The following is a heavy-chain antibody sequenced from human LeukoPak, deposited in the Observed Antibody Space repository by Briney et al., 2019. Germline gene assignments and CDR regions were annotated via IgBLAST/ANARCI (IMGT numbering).Heavy chain of an antibody. CDR2: ISWNSGSI. CDR1: GFTFDYYA. CDR3: ARLVNTFYYFDY. J-gene: IGHJ4*02. D-gene: IGHD6-19*01. V-gene: IGHV3-9*01. Sequence: GGSLRLSCAASGFTFDYYAMHWVRQAPGKGLEWVSGISWNSGSIGYADSVKGRFTISRDNAKNSLYLQMSSLRAEDTALYYCARLVNTFYYFDYWGQGTLVTVSS.